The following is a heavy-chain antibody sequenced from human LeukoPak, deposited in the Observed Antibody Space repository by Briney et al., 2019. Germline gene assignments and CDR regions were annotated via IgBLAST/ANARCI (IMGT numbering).Heavy chain of an antibody. CDR3: AKISASAAGDYYYYMDV. V-gene: IGHV3-30*02. Sequence: GGSLRLSCVASGFTFSNYGMHWVRQAPDKGLECVAFTLYDGSKKCYADSVKGRFTISRDNSNNTVYLQMNSLRAEDTAVYYCAKISASAAGDYYYYMDVWGRGTTVTVSS. CDR2: TLYDGSKK. D-gene: IGHD6-13*01. J-gene: IGHJ6*03. CDR1: GFTFSNYG.